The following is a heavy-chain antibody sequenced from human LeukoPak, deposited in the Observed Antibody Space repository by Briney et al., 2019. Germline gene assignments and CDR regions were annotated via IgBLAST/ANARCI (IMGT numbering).Heavy chain of an antibody. CDR1: GSTVSTNY. V-gene: IGHV3-66*01. D-gene: IGHD3-10*01. CDR3: ARESVVRGVINGMDV. Sequence: GGSLRLSCAASGSTVSTNYLSWVRQAPGKGLEWVSVVYSGGTTYHADSVKGRFTISRDNSKNTMYLQMNSLRADDTAVYYCARESVVRGVINGMDVWGQGTMVTVSS. CDR2: VYSGGTT. J-gene: IGHJ6*02.